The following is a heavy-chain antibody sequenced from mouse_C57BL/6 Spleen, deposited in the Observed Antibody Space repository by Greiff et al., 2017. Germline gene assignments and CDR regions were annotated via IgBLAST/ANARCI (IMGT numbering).Heavy chain of an antibody. Sequence: VQLQQSGPELVKPGASVKISCKASGYAFSSSWMNWVKQRPGKGLEWIGRIYPGDGDTNYNGKFKGKATLTADKSSSTAYMQLSSLTSEDSAVYCCARSEGYFDYWGQGTTLTVSS. CDR2: IYPGDGDT. CDR1: GYAFSSSW. CDR3: ARSEGYFDY. V-gene: IGHV1-82*01. J-gene: IGHJ2*01.